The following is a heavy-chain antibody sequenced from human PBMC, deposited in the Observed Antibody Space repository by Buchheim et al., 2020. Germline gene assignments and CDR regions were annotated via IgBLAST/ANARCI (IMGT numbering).Heavy chain of an antibody. CDR3: AKGSTYYDILTGYYNGPYYYYYYGMDV. CDR1: GFTFSSYA. D-gene: IGHD3-9*01. Sequence: EVQLVESGGGLVQPGGSLRLSCAASGFTFSSYAMSWVRQAPGKGLEWVSAISGSGGSTYYADSVKGRFTISRDNSKNTLYLQMNSLRAEDTAVYYCAKGSTYYDILTGYYNGPYYYYYYGMDVWGQGTT. CDR2: ISGSGGST. V-gene: IGHV3-23*04. J-gene: IGHJ6*02.